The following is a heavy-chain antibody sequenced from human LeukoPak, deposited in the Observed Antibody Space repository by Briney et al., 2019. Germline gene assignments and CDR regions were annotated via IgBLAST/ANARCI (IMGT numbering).Heavy chain of an antibody. D-gene: IGHD5-18*01. CDR1: GGPITEYF. V-gene: IGHV4-4*07. CDR2: IDASGNT. J-gene: IGHJ4*02. CDR3: ARAGYSYGTGYYFDY. Sequence: SETLSLTCTVSGGPITEYFCNWIRQPAGKGLEWIGRIDASGNTDYNPSLKSRVTISLDTSKNQFSLKLSSVTAADAAVYYCARAGYSYGTGYYFDYWGQGALVTVSS.